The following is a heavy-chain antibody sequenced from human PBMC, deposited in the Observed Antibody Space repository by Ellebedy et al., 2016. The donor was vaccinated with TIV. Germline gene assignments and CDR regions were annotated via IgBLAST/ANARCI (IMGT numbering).Heavy chain of an antibody. CDR3: ARGWKASWWLVVYYYYGMDV. D-gene: IGHD6-19*01. CDR1: GGSFSGYY. V-gene: IGHV4-34*01. J-gene: IGHJ6*02. Sequence: SETLSLXXAVYGGSFSGYYWSWIRQPPGKGLEWIGEINHSGSTNYNPSLKSRVTISVDTSKNQFSLKLSSVTAADTAVYYCARGWKASWWLVVYYYYGMDVWGQGTTVTVSS. CDR2: INHSGST.